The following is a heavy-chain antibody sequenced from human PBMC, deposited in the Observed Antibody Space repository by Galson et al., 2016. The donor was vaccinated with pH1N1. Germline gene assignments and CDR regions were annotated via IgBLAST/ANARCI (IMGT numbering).Heavy chain of an antibody. J-gene: IGHJ6*04. V-gene: IGHV3-23*01. CDR3: ARYCSSTSCPTPYSYYDMEV. CDR2: LSGSGGTT. CDR1: GFTFSTYA. D-gene: IGHD2-2*01. Sequence: SLRLSCAASGFTFSTYAMTWVRQAPGKGLEWVSTLSGSGGTTYYADSVKGRFTISRDNSKNTLYLQMNSLRTEDTAVYFCARYCSSTSCPTPYSYYDMEVQGTRTTVSVAS.